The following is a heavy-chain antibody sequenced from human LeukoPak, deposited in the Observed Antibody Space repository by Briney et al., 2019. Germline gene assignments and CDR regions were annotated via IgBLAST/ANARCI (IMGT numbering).Heavy chain of an antibody. CDR2: INHSGST. D-gene: IGHD1-26*01. J-gene: IGHJ6*02. Sequence: SETLSLTCAVYGGSFSGYYWSWIRQPPGKGLEWIGEINHSGSTNYNPSLKSRVTISVDTSKNQFSLKLSSVTAADTAVYYCARFGIVGATRGAPYYYYGMDVWGRGTTVTVSS. CDR1: GGSFSGYY. CDR3: ARFGIVGATRGAPYYYYGMDV. V-gene: IGHV4-34*01.